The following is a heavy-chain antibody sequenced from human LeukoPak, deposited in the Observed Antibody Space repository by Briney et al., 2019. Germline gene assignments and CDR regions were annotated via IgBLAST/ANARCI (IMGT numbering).Heavy chain of an antibody. CDR2: IIPIFGTA. D-gene: IGHD3-16*02. CDR1: GYTFTSYA. Sequence: GASVKVSCKASGYTFTSYAISWVRQAPGQGLEWMGGIIPIFGTANYAQKFQGRVTMTTDTSTSTAYMELRSLRSDDTAVYYCARYAEDYVWGSYRFFDYWGQGTLVTVSS. J-gene: IGHJ4*02. CDR3: ARYAEDYVWGSYRFFDY. V-gene: IGHV1-18*01.